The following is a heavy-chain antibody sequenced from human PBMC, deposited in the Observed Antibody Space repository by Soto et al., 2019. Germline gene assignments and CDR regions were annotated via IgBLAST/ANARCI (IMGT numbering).Heavy chain of an antibody. V-gene: IGHV3-11*06. D-gene: IGHD2-21*01. CDR2: ISPKSTYR. J-gene: IGHJ4*02. CDR3: ARGGGGGLFEH. CDR1: GFPFSDYY. Sequence: PGGSLRLSCATSGFPFSDYYMSWIRQAPGKGLEWLSHISPKSTYRNYADSVKGRFTISRDNTKSSLFLQMNSLGVEDTAVYYCARGGGGGLFEHWGQGVLVTDS.